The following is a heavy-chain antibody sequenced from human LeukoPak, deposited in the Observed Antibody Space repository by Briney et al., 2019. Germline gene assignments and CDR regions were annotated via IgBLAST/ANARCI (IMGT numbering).Heavy chain of an antibody. J-gene: IGHJ4*02. V-gene: IGHV1-69*13. CDR1: GGTFSSYA. CDR3: ARDLPMIVARSALDY. CDR2: IIPIFGTA. D-gene: IGHD3-22*01. Sequence: ASVKVSCKASGGTFSSYAISWVRQAPGQGLEWMGGIIPIFGTANYAQKFQGRVTITADESTSTAYMELSSLRSGDTAVYYCARDLPMIVARSALDYWGQGTLVTVSS.